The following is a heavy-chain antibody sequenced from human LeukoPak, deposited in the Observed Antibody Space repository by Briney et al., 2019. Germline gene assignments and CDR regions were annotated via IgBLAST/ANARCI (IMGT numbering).Heavy chain of an antibody. V-gene: IGHV3-23*01. J-gene: IGHJ4*02. CDR1: GFTFSSYA. Sequence: GGSLRLSCAASGFTFSSYAMNWARQAPGKGLEWVSAISGSGGSTYYADSVKGRFTISRDNSKNTLYLQMNGLRAEDTAVYYCAKDHGDYPDYWGQGTLVTVSS. CDR2: ISGSGGST. CDR3: AKDHGDYPDY. D-gene: IGHD4-17*01.